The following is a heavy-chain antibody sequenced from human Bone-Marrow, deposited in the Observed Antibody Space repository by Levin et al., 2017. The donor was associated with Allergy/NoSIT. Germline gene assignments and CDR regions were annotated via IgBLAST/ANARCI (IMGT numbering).Heavy chain of an antibody. V-gene: IGHV3-23*01. J-gene: IGHJ4*02. CDR3: ATHNTYGGFDY. Sequence: GGSLRLSCAASGFTFSSYAMSWVRQAPGTGLEWVSAISGSGGTTSYADSVKGRFTISRDDSKSTLCLQINSLRAEDMAIYYCATHNTYGGFDYWGQGTLVTVSS. CDR2: ISGSGGTT. CDR1: GFTFSSYA. D-gene: IGHD4-17*01.